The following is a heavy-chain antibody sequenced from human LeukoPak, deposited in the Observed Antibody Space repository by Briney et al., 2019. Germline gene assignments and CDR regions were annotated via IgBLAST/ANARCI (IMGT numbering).Heavy chain of an antibody. D-gene: IGHD4-17*01. V-gene: IGHV4-39*01. CDR3: ARRGPVTPFDY. J-gene: IGHJ4*02. Sequence: SETLSLTCTVSGGSISSSSYYWGWIRQPPGKGLEWIGSIYYSGSTYYNPSLKSRVTISVDTSKNQFSLKLSSVTAADTAVYYCARRGPVTPFDYWGQGTLVNVSS. CDR1: GGSISSSSYY. CDR2: IYYSGST.